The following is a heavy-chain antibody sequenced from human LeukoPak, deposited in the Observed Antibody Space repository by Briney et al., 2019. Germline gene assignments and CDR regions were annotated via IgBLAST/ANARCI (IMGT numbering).Heavy chain of an antibody. CDR1: GYSISSGYY. CDR3: ASPNYYDSSGFGY. J-gene: IGHJ4*02. D-gene: IGHD3-22*01. V-gene: IGHV4-38-2*02. Sequence: SETLSLTCTVSGYSISSGYYWGWIRQPPGKGLEWIGSIYHSGSTYYNPSLKSRVTISVDTSKNQFSLKLSSVTAAHTAVYYCASPNYYDSSGFGYWGQGTLVTVSS. CDR2: IYHSGST.